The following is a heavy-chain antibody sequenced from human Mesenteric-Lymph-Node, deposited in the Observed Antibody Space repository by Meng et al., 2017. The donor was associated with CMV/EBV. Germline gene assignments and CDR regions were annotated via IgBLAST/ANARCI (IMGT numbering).Heavy chain of an antibody. J-gene: IGHJ5*02. V-gene: IGHV3-20*01. Sequence: GESLISCAASGFTFDDYAMTWVRQAPGKGLEWVADINWNGRIITYADSVRGRFIISRDDSKNSLYLQMNSLRAEDTAFYHCARNRGGYQGNWFDPWGQGTLVTVSS. D-gene: IGHD2-2*01. CDR3: ARNRGGYQGNWFDP. CDR2: INWNGRII. CDR1: GFTFDDYA.